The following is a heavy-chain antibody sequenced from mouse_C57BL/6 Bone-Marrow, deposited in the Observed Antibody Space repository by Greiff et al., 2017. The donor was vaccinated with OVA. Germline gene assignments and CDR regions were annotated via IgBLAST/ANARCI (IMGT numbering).Heavy chain of an antibody. CDR2: IDPSDSYT. D-gene: IGHD6-1*01. J-gene: IGHJ3*01. CDR1: GYTFTSYW. CDR3: ARSSYDVLSY. V-gene: IGHV1-59*01. Sequence: QVQLQQPGAELVRPGPSVKLSCKASGYTFTSYWMHWVKQRPGQGLEWIGVIDPSDSYTNYNQKFKGKATLTVDTSSSTAYMQLSSLTSEDSAVYYCARSSYDVLSYWGQGTLVTVSA.